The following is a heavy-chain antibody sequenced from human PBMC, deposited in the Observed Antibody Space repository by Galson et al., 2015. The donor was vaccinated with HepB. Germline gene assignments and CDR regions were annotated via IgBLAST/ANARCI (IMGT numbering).Heavy chain of an antibody. Sequence: SLRLSCAASGFTFSSYAMHWVRQAPGKGLEYVSAISSNGGSTYYADSVKGRFTISRDNSKNTLYLQMSSLRAEDTAVYYCVKDKTDCSSTSCYGYYYYYMDVWGKGTTVTVSS. CDR1: GFTFSSYA. CDR2: ISSNGGST. J-gene: IGHJ6*03. CDR3: VKDKTDCSSTSCYGYYYYYMDV. V-gene: IGHV3-64D*06. D-gene: IGHD2-2*01.